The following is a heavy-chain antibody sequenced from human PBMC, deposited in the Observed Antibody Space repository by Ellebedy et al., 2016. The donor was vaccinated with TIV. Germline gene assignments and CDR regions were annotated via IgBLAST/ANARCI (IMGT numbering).Heavy chain of an antibody. D-gene: IGHD3-10*01. V-gene: IGHV1-69*13. CDR3: AEGAGTHLFYYYGMDV. CDR1: GGTFSSYA. J-gene: IGHJ6*02. CDR2: IIPISATA. Sequence: AASVTVSCKASGGTFSSYAISWVRQAPGQGLEWMGGIIPISATANYAQKFQGRVTMTADESTGTAYMELSSLRSDDTAVYYCAEGAGTHLFYYYGMDVWGQGTTVTVSS.